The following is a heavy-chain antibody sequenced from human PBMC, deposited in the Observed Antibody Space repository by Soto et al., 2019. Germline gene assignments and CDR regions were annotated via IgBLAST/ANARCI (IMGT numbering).Heavy chain of an antibody. V-gene: IGHV4-34*01. CDR1: GGSFSGYY. Sequence: SETLSLTCAVYGGSFSGYYWSWIRQPPGKGLEWIGEIYHSGSTNYNPSLKSRVTISVNTSKNQFSLKLSSVTAADTAVYYCARDLPRGDDWNAFDIWGQGTMVTVSS. CDR2: IYHSGST. CDR3: ARDLPRGDDWNAFDI. D-gene: IGHD1-1*01. J-gene: IGHJ3*02.